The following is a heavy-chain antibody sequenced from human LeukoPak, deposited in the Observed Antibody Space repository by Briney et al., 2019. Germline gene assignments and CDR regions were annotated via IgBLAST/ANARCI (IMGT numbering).Heavy chain of an antibody. CDR2: IWYDGSNK. CDR1: GFTFSSYG. V-gene: IGHV3-33*01. D-gene: IGHD3-22*01. Sequence: GGSLRLSCAASGFTFSSYGMHWVRQAPGKGLEWVAVIWYDGSNKYYADSVKGRFTISRDNSKNTLYLQMNSPRAEDTAVYYCARDGSYYDSSEDYWGQGTLVTVSS. CDR3: ARDGSYYDSSEDY. J-gene: IGHJ4*02.